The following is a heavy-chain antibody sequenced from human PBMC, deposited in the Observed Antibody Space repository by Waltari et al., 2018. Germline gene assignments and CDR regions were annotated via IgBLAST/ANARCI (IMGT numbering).Heavy chain of an antibody. J-gene: IGHJ4*02. CDR1: GFTFSSNC. Sequence: EVQLVASGGGLVQPGGSLRLSCTAAGFTFSSNCMRWVRQAPGRWLEWLANIKPDGSQQYYVDAVRGRFSSSRDNAKNSLYLQLNSLRAEDTAIYYCARDFNWGWDFWGQGTLVTVSS. V-gene: IGHV3-7*03. D-gene: IGHD7-27*01. CDR3: ARDFNWGWDF. CDR2: IKPDGSQQ.